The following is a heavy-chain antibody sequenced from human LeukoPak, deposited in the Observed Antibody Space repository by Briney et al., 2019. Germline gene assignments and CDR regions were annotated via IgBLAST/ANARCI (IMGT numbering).Heavy chain of an antibody. CDR2: INSDGSNT. CDR3: ARDSADCSSTSCSWYYYYYMDV. J-gene: IGHJ6*03. CDR1: GFTFSTHW. Sequence: GGSLRLSCAASGFTFSTHWMHWVRQAPGKGLVWVSRINSDGSNTSYADSVKGRFTISRDNSKNTLYLQMNSLRAEDTAVYYCARDSADCSSTSCSWYYYYYMDVWGKGTTVTVSS. V-gene: IGHV3-74*01. D-gene: IGHD2-2*01.